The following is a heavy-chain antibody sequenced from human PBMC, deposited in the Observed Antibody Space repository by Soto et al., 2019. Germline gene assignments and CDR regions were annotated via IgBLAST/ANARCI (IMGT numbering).Heavy chain of an antibody. V-gene: IGHV1-69*01. CDR2: IIPIFGTA. D-gene: IGHD4-17*01. CDR1: GGTFSSYA. Sequence: QVQLVQSGAEVKKPGSSVKVSCKASGGTFSSYAISWVRQAPGQGLEWMGGIIPIFGTANYAQKFQGRVTITADESTSTAYMELRSLRSEDTAVYYCARDPRAPYGEHYFDYWGQGTLVTVSS. CDR3: ARDPRAPYGEHYFDY. J-gene: IGHJ4*02.